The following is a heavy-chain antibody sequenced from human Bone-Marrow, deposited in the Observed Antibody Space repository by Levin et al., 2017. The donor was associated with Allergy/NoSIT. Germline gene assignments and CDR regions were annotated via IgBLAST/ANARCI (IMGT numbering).Heavy chain of an antibody. Sequence: GESLKISCAASGFTFSDYYMSWIRQAPGKGLEWVSYISSSGSTIYYADSVKGRFTISRDNAKNSLYLQMNSLRAEDTAVYYCARGELELLVLYYYGMDVWGQGTTVTVSS. CDR1: GFTFSDYY. D-gene: IGHD1-7*01. CDR3: ARGELELLVLYYYGMDV. CDR2: ISSSGSTI. J-gene: IGHJ6*02. V-gene: IGHV3-11*01.